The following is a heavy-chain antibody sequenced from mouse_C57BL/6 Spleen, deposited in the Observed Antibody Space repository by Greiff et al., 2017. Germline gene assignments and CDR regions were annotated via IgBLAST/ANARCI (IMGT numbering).Heavy chain of an antibody. CDR2: ISSKSSNYAT. V-gene: IGHV10-3*01. J-gene: IGHJ2*01. Sequence: DVKLVESGGGLVQPKGSLKLSCAASGFTFNTYAMHWVRQAPGKGLEWVARISSKSSNYATYYADSVKDRFTISRDDSQSMLYLQMNNLNTEDSAMYYCVRDCYFDYWGQGTTLTVSS. CDR3: VRDCYFDY. CDR1: GFTFNTYA.